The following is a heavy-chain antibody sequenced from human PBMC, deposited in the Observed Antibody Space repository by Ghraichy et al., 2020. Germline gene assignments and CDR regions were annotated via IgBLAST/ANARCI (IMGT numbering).Heavy chain of an antibody. CDR3: ARARNGWVYYYYGMDV. CDR2: IHYSGST. CDR1: GGSISSGGYY. Sequence: SETLSLTCTVSGGSISSGGYYWSWIRQHPGKGLEWIGYIHYSGSTYYNPSLKSRVTISVDTSKNQFSLKLSSVTAADTAVYYCARARNGWVYYYYGMDVWGQGTTVTVSS. J-gene: IGHJ6*02. D-gene: IGHD2-2*03. V-gene: IGHV4-31*03.